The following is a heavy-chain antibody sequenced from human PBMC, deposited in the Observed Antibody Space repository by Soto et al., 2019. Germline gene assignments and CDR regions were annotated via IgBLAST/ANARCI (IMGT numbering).Heavy chain of an antibody. Sequence: SETLSPTCAVSGGSISSGGYSWSWIRQPPGKGLEWIGYIYHSGSTYYNPSLKNRVTISVDRSKNQFSLKLSSVTAVDTAVYYCARVDRYYYYGMDVWGQGTTVTVSS. CDR1: GGSISSGGYS. J-gene: IGHJ6*02. CDR3: ARVDRYYYYGMDV. V-gene: IGHV4-30-2*01. CDR2: IYHSGST.